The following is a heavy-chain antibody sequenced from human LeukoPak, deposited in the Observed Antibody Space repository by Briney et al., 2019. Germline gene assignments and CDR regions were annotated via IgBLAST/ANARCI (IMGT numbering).Heavy chain of an antibody. CDR3: ARDLNSSGWYERYYYYMDV. J-gene: IGHJ6*03. V-gene: IGHV4-61*02. CDR1: GGSISSGSYY. Sequence: SQTLSLTCTVSGGSISSGSYYWSWIRQPAGKGLEWIGRIYPSGSTNYNPSLKSRVTMSVDTSKNQFSLKLSSVTAADTAVYYCARDLNSSGWYERYYYYMDVWGKGTTVTISS. CDR2: IYPSGST. D-gene: IGHD6-19*01.